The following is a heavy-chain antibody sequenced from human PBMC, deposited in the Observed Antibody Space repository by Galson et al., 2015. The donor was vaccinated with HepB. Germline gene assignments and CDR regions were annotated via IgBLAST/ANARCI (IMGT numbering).Heavy chain of an antibody. J-gene: IGHJ4*02. V-gene: IGHV4-39*07. D-gene: IGHD3-9*01. CDR2: IYYSGST. Sequence: TLSLTCTVSGGSISSSSYYWGWIRQPPGKGLEWIGSIYYSGSTYYNPSLKSRVTISVDTSKNQFSLKLSSVTAADTAVYYCARGRDILTGYYSARFDYWGQGTLVTVSS. CDR3: ARGRDILTGYYSARFDY. CDR1: GGSISSSSYY.